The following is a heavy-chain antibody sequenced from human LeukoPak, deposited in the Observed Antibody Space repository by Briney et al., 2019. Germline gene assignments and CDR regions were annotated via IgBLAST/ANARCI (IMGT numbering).Heavy chain of an antibody. J-gene: IGHJ4*02. Sequence: GGSLRLSCAASGFTLSTYWMSWVRQAPGKGLEWVANIKQDGGHKNYVDSVKGRFTISRDNAKNSLYLQMNSLRDEDTAVCYCARETPDSSGWDWGQGTLVTVSS. CDR1: GFTLSTYW. CDR3: ARETPDSSGWD. CDR2: IKQDGGHK. V-gene: IGHV3-7*01. D-gene: IGHD6-19*01.